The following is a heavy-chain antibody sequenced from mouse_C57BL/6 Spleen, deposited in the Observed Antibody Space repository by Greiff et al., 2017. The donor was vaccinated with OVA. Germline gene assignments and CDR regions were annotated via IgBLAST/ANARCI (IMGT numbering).Heavy chain of an antibody. CDR1: GYTFTSYW. CDR3: AIYYDYGLDY. V-gene: IGHV1-69*01. D-gene: IGHD2-4*01. Sequence: VQLQQPGAELVMPGASVKLSCKASGYTFTSYWMHWVKQRPGQGLEWIGEIDPSDSYTNYNQKFKGKSTLTVDKSSSTAYMQLSSLTSEDSAVYYCAIYYDYGLDYWGQGTTLTVSS. CDR2: IDPSDSYT. J-gene: IGHJ2*01.